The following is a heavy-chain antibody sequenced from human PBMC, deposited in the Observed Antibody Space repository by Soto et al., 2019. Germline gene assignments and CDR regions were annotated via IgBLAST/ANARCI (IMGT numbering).Heavy chain of an antibody. V-gene: IGHV3-53*05. CDR1: GFTVSSNY. CDR3: ARAGPLGYCSGGSCYSGAWGWDLDY. CDR2: IYSGGSK. D-gene: IGHD2-15*01. Sequence: HPGGSLRLSCAASGFTVSSNYMSWVRQAPGKGLEWVSVIYSGGSKYYADSVKGRFTISRDNSKNTLYLQMNSLRAEDTAVYYCARAGPLGYCSGGSCYSGAWGWDLDYWGQGTLVTVSS. J-gene: IGHJ4*02.